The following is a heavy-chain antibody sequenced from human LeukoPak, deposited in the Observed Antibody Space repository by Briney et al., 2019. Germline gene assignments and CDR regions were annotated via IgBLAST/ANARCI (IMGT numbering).Heavy chain of an antibody. CDR2: IYYSGST. CDR3: ARGYSYGYPRWYFDL. D-gene: IGHD5-18*01. V-gene: IGHV4-59*01. Sequence: SETLSLTCTVSGGFISTYYWSWIRQPPGKGLEWIGYIYYSGSTNYNPSLKSRVTISVDTSKNQFSLELSSVTAADTAVYHCARGYSYGYPRWYFDLWGRGTLVTVSS. CDR1: GGFISTYY. J-gene: IGHJ2*01.